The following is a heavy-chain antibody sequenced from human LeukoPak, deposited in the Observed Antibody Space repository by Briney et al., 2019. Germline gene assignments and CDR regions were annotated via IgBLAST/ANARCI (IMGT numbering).Heavy chain of an antibody. J-gene: IGHJ4*02. Sequence: GGSLRLSCAASGFTVSSNYMSWVRQAPGKGLEWVSVIYSGGSTYYADSVKGRSTISRDNSKNTLYLQMNSLRAEDTAVYYCARDVSVDYSNYYFDYWGQGTLVTVSS. CDR3: ARDVSVDYSNYYFDY. CDR1: GFTVSSNY. D-gene: IGHD4-11*01. CDR2: IYSGGST. V-gene: IGHV3-66*02.